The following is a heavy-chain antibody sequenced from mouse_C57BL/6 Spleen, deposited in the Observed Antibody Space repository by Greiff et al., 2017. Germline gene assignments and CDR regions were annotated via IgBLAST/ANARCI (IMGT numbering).Heavy chain of an antibody. Sequence: QVQLKESGAELARPGASVKLSCKASGYTFTSYGISWVKQRTGQGLEWIGEIYPRSGNTYYNEKFKGKATLTADKSSSTAYMELRSLTSEDSAVYFCARSDPEGYFDVWGTGTTVTVSS. J-gene: IGHJ1*03. CDR2: IYPRSGNT. V-gene: IGHV1-81*01. CDR3: ARSDPEGYFDV. CDR1: GYTFTSYG.